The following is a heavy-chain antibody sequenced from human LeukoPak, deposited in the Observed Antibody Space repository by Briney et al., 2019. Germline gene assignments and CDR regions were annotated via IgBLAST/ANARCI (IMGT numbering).Heavy chain of an antibody. J-gene: IGHJ4*02. Sequence: GGSLRLSCAASGFTFSSSAMSWVRQAPGKGLEWVSAISGSGGSTYYADSVKGRFTISRDNSKNTLYLQMNSLRAEDTAVYYCVTRMVATKSFDYWGQGTLVTVSS. CDR2: ISGSGGST. V-gene: IGHV3-23*01. CDR3: VTRMVATKSFDY. CDR1: GFTFSSSA. D-gene: IGHD5-12*01.